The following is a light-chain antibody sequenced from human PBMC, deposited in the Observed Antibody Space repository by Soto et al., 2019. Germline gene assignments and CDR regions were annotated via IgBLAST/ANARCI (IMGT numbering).Light chain of an antibody. CDR3: QQYNDFQYI. J-gene: IGKJ2*01. CDR1: QTISSR. CDR2: KAT. Sequence: DIQMTQSPSSLSASVGDRVTITCRASQTISSRLAWYQQKPGQAPKLLIYKATYLQTGVASRFSGSGSGTEFILTISSLQPDDFAVYYCQQYNDFQYIFGQGTRLDI. V-gene: IGKV1-5*03.